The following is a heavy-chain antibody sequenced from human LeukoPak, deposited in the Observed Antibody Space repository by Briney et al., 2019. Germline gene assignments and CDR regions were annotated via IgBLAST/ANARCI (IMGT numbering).Heavy chain of an antibody. CDR1: GFTFSSYA. CDR3: ARDHLGAGDY. D-gene: IGHD1-26*01. J-gene: IGHJ4*02. V-gene: IGHV3-30-3*01. CDR2: ISYDGSNK. Sequence: GGSLRLSCAASGFTFSSYAMHWVRQAPGKGLEWVAVISYDGSNKYYADSVKGRFTISRDNSKNTLYLQMNSLRAEDTAVYCCARDHLGAGDYWGQGTLVTVSS.